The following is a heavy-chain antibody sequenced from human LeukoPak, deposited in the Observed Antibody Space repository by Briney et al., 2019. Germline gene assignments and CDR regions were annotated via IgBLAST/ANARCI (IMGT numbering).Heavy chain of an antibody. CDR2: TYYSGST. V-gene: IGHV4-59*12. CDR1: GGSISSYY. Sequence: PSETLSLTCTVSGGSISSYYWSWIRQPPGKGLEWIGYTYYSGSTYYNPSLKSRVTISVDTSKNQFSLKLSSVTAADTAVYYCAKGSGSYEDGGNWFDPWGQGTLVTVSS. CDR3: AKGSGSYEDGGNWFDP. J-gene: IGHJ5*02. D-gene: IGHD1-26*01.